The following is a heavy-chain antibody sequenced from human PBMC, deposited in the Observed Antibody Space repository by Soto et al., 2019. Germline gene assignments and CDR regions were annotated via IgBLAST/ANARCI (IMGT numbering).Heavy chain of an antibody. CDR3: ARLTTQGVVRGFDP. CDR1: GGSINSFY. V-gene: IGHV4-59*01. Sequence: SETLSLTCTVSGGSINSFYWSWIRQPPGKGLEWIGYIYYSGSTVYNPSLKSRITISLDTSKTQFSLKLTSVTAADTAVYYCARLTTQGVVRGFDPWGQGTLVTVSS. CDR2: IYYSGST. J-gene: IGHJ5*02. D-gene: IGHD3-3*01.